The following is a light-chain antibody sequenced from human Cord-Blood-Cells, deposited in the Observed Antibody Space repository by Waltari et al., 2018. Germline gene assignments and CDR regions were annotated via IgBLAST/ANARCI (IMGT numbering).Light chain of an antibody. J-gene: IGKJ3*01. CDR2: KVS. CDR1: QSLVHSDGNTY. V-gene: IGKV2-30*02. CDR3: MQGTHWLT. Sequence: DVVMPQSPLSLPVTLGQPASISCRSSQSLVHSDGNTYLNWFQQRPGQSPRRLIYKVSNRDSGVPDRFSGSGSGTDFTLKISRVEAEDVGVYYCMQGTHWLTFGPGTKVDIK.